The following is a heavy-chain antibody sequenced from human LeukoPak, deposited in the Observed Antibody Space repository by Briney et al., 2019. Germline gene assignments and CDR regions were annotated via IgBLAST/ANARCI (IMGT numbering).Heavy chain of an antibody. Sequence: ASVKVSCKASGYTFTGYYMRWVRQAPGQGLEWMGWINPNSGGTNYAQKFQGRVTMTRDTSISTAYMELSRLRSDDTAVYYCARDLAYSSSWLDYFDYWGQGTLVTVSS. V-gene: IGHV1-2*02. D-gene: IGHD6-13*01. J-gene: IGHJ4*02. CDR3: ARDLAYSSSWLDYFDY. CDR2: INPNSGGT. CDR1: GYTFTGYY.